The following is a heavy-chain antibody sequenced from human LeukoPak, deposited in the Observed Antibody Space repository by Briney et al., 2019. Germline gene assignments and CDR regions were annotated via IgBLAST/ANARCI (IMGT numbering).Heavy chain of an antibody. Sequence: GRSLRLSCAASGFTFSSYGMHWVRQAPGKGLEWVAVIWYDGSNKYYADSVKGRFTISRDNSKNTLYLQMNSLRAEDTAVYYCAREALEGSSWPYYGMDVWGQGTTVTVSS. CDR3: AREALEGSSWPYYGMDV. CDR1: GFTFSSYG. D-gene: IGHD6-13*01. CDR2: IWYDGSNK. J-gene: IGHJ6*02. V-gene: IGHV3-33*01.